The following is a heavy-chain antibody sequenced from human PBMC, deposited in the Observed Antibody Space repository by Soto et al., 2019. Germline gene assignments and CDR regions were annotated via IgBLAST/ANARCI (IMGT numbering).Heavy chain of an antibody. CDR1: GFTFSSYS. CDR2: ISSSSSTI. J-gene: IGHJ6*03. V-gene: IGHV3-48*01. Sequence: GGSLRLSCAASGFTFSSYSMNWVRQAPGKGLEWVSYISSSSSTIYYADSVKGRFTISRDNAKNSLYLQMNSLRAEDKAVYYCAREGWGYGDYVRDYYYYMDVWGKGTTVTVSS. D-gene: IGHD4-17*01. CDR3: AREGWGYGDYVRDYYYYMDV.